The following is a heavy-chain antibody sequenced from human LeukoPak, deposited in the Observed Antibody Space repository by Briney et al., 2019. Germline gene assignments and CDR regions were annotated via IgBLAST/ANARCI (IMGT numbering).Heavy chain of an antibody. Sequence: GGPLRLSCAASGFTFSSYGIHWVRQAPGKGLEWVAVISYDGTNQYYADSVKGRFTISRGNSKNTLYLQMNRLKAEDTAVYCCAKDKGGGYGNDAFDIWGRGTMVTVSS. D-gene: IGHD3-16*01. CDR1: GFTFSSYG. J-gene: IGHJ3*02. CDR2: ISYDGTNQ. CDR3: AKDKGGGYGNDAFDI. V-gene: IGHV3-30*18.